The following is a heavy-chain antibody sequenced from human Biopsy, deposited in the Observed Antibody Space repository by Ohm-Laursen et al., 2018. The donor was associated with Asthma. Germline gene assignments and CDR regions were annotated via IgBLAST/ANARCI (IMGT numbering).Heavy chain of an antibody. J-gene: IGHJ1*01. CDR3: ARTFHFWSPYHAEHYQL. CDR1: GFTFGDYR. D-gene: IGHD3-3*02. V-gene: IGHV3-7*01. CDR2: IKHDGSEK. Sequence: SLRLSCSASGFTFGDYRMSWVRQVPGKGLEWVANIKHDGSEKNHVDSLKGRFTISRDNVKNSLYLQMNSLRAEDTAVYYCARTFHFWSPYHAEHYQLWGQGTLVTVSS.